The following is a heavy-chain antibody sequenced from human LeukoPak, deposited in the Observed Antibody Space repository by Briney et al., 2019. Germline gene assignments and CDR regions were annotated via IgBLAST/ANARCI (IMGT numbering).Heavy chain of an antibody. CDR3: ARYESYGDYFDY. D-gene: IGHD4-17*01. Sequence: ASVKVSCTASGYTFTGYYMHWVRQAPGQGLEWMGWINPNGGGTNYAQTFQGRVTMTRDTSISTAYMELSRLRSDDTAVYYCARYESYGDYFDYWGQGTLVTVSS. V-gene: IGHV1-2*02. CDR1: GYTFTGYY. J-gene: IGHJ4*02. CDR2: INPNGGGT.